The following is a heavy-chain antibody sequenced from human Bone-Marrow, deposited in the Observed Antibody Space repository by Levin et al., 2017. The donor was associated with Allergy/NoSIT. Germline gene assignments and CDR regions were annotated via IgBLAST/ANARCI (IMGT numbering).Heavy chain of an antibody. CDR2: IWYDGSNK. CDR3: ARRAVAEWGDYFDY. CDR1: GFTFSSYG. Sequence: GGSLRLSCAASGFTFSSYGMHWVRQAPGKGLEWVAVIWYDGSNKYYADSVKGRFTISRDNSKNTLYLQMNSLRAEDTAVYYCARRAVAEWGDYFDYWGQGTLVTVSS. V-gene: IGHV3-33*01. J-gene: IGHJ4*02. D-gene: IGHD6-19*01.